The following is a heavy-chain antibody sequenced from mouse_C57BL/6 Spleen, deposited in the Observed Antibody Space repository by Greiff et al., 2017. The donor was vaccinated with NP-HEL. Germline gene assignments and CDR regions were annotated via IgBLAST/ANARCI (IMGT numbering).Heavy chain of an antibody. CDR1: GFSLTSYA. CDR2: IWTGGGT. D-gene: IGHD1-1*01. V-gene: IGHV2-9-1*01. CDR3: ARNYPYYYGSSYYWYIDV. J-gene: IGHJ1*03. Sequence: QVQLQQSGPGLVAPSQSLSITCTVSGFSLTSYAISWVRQPPGKGLEWLGVIWTGGGTHYNSALKSRLSISKDNSKSQVFLKMNSLQTDDTARYYCARNYPYYYGSSYYWYIDVWGTGTTVTVSS.